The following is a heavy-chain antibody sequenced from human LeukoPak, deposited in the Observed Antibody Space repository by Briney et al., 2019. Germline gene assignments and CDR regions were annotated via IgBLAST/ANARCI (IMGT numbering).Heavy chain of an antibody. D-gene: IGHD2-15*01. V-gene: IGHV3-49*04. Sequence: GGSPRLSCATSGFNFGDYAMTWVRQAPGKGLEWVGIVRKKASGGATAYAASVKGRFTISRDDSNSIAYLQMNSLQTEDTAMYYCSRADSWSFYSWGQGTLVTVSS. CDR2: VRKKASGGAT. J-gene: IGHJ4*02. CDR3: SRADSWSFYS. CDR1: GFNFGDYA.